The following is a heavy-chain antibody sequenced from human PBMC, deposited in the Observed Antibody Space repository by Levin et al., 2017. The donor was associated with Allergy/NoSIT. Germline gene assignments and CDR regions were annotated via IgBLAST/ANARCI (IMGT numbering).Heavy chain of an antibody. CDR1: GFTFDDYA. J-gene: IGHJ4*02. CDR2: ISWNSGSI. CDR3: AKAYYYDSSGYSIDFDY. V-gene: IGHV3-9*01. D-gene: IGHD3-22*01. Sequence: SLKISCAASGFTFDDYAMHWVRQAPGKGLEWVSGISWNSGSIGYADSVKGRFTISRDNAKNSLYLQMNSLRAEDTALYYCAKAYYYDSSGYSIDFDYWGQGTLVTVSS.